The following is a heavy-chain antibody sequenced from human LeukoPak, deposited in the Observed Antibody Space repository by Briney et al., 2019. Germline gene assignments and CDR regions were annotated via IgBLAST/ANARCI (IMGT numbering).Heavy chain of an antibody. CDR3: ARGRGTSNLLVESSWFDP. V-gene: IGHV1-46*01. CDR1: GGTFSNYA. Sequence: ASVKVSCKASGGTFSNYAITWVRQAPGQGLEWMGIINPSGGSTSYAQKFQGRVTMTRDMSTSTVYMELSSLRSEDTAVYYCARGRGTSNLLVESSWFDPWGQGTLVTASS. D-gene: IGHD1-26*01. J-gene: IGHJ5*02. CDR2: INPSGGST.